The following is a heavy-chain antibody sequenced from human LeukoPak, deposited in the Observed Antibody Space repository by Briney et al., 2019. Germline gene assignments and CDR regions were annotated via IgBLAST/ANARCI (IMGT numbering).Heavy chain of an antibody. Sequence: PSETLSLTCAVSGGSINSNNWWSWVRQPPGKGLEWIGDIYHSGYTHYNPSLKSRVTISVDKSTDQFSLKLNSVNAADTAVYYCARHNDYVWGSYRYPTYYFDYWGQGTLVTVSS. D-gene: IGHD3-16*02. CDR3: ARHNDYVWGSYRYPTYYFDY. J-gene: IGHJ4*02. V-gene: IGHV4-4*02. CDR2: IYHSGYT. CDR1: GGSINSNNW.